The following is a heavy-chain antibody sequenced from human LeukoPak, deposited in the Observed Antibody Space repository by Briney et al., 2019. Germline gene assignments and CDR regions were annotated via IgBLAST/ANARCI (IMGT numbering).Heavy chain of an antibody. D-gene: IGHD3-9*01. J-gene: IGHJ6*04. Sequence: PSETLSLTCTVSGGSISSGDYYWSWIRQPPGKGLEWIGYIYYSGSTYYNPSLKSRVTISVDTSKNQFSLKLSSVTAADTAVYYCARSLLRYFDWPQYYYGMDVWGKGTTVTVSS. CDR2: IYYSGST. V-gene: IGHV4-30-4*02. CDR1: GGSISSGDYY. CDR3: ARSLLRYFDWPQYYYGMDV.